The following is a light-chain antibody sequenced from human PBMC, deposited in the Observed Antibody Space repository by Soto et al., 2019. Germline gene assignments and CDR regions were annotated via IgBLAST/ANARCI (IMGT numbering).Light chain of an antibody. CDR3: VQASHWPYT. J-gene: IGKJ2*01. Sequence: DVVMTQSPLSLPVTLGQPASISCRSSQSLVSGVGNTYLNWFQQRPGQSPRRLIYKVSNRDSGVPDRFSGSVSGIDFTLKISRVEAEDVGIYFCVQASHWPYTFGQGTKLEIK. CDR2: KVS. CDR1: QSLVSGVGNTY. V-gene: IGKV2-30*01.